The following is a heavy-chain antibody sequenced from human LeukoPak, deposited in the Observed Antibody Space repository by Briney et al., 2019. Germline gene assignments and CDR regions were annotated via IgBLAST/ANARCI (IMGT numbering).Heavy chain of an antibody. CDR1: GGSISSYY. V-gene: IGHV4-59*01. CDR2: IYYSGST. Sequence: SETLSLTCTVSGGSISSYYWSWIRQPPGKGLEWIGYIYYSGSTNYNPSLKSRVTISVDTSKNQFSLKLSSVTAADTAVYYCARDGVSGSYYYYYGMDVWGQGTTVTVYS. D-gene: IGHD1-26*01. CDR3: ARDGVSGSYYYYYGMDV. J-gene: IGHJ6*02.